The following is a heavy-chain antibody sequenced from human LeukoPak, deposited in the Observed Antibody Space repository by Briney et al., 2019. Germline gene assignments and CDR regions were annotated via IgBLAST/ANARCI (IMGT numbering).Heavy chain of an antibody. D-gene: IGHD3-10*01. J-gene: IGHJ4*02. CDR1: GGSISSSSYY. V-gene: IGHV4-39*07. CDR3: AREPVTMVRGVIVAAHRATDY. Sequence: SETLSLTCTVSGGSISSSSYYWGWIRQPPGKGLEWIGSIYYSGSTYYNPSLKSRVTISVDTSKNQFSLKLSSVTAADTAVYYCAREPVTMVRGVIVAAHRATDYWGQGTLVTVSS. CDR2: IYYSGST.